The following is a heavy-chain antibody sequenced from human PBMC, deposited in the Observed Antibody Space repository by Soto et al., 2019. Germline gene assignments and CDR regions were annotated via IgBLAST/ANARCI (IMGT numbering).Heavy chain of an antibody. CDR2: IWYDGSNK. J-gene: IGHJ6*02. CDR3: AREYSGSWYSDYYYGMDV. V-gene: IGHV3-33*01. D-gene: IGHD6-13*01. CDR1: GFTFSSYG. Sequence: QVQLVESGGGVVQPGRSLRLSCAASGFTFSSYGMHWVRQAPGKGLEWVAGIWYDGSNKYYADSVKGRFTISRDNSKNTLYLQMNSLRAEDTAVYYCAREYSGSWYSDYYYGMDVWGQGTTVTVSS.